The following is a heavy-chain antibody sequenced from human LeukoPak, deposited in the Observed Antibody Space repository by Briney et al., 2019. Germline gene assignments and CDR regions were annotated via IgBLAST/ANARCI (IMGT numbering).Heavy chain of an antibody. Sequence: LEWIGYIFSSGSTNYNPSLKSRVTMSVDTSKNQFSLKLSSVTAADTAVYYCARGISGSYDYWGQGTLVTVSS. CDR3: ARGISGSYDY. CDR2: IFSSGST. J-gene: IGHJ4*02. D-gene: IGHD1-26*01. V-gene: IGHV4-59*12.